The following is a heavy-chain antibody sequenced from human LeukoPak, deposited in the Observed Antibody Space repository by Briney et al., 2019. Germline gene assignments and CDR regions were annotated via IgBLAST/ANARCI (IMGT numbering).Heavy chain of an antibody. J-gene: IGHJ5*02. V-gene: IGHV1-18*01. CDR2: ISAYNGNT. Sequence: ASVKVSCKASGGTFSSYAISWVRQAPGQGLEWMGWISAYNGNTNYAQKLQGRVTMTTDTSTSTAYMELRSLRSDDTAVYYCARDRGGDNWFDPWGQGTLVTVSS. CDR3: ARDRGGDNWFDP. CDR1: GGTFSSYA.